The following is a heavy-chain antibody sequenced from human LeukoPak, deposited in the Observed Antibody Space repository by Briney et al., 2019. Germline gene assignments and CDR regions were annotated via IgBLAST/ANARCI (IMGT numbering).Heavy chain of an antibody. D-gene: IGHD3-10*01. CDR2: ISATGSST. CDR1: GFTFSSYS. J-gene: IGHJ6*02. Sequence: GGSLRLSCAASGFTFSSYSMNWVRQAPGKGLEWVSCISATGSSTYSADSVKGRFTVSRDNSKNTLYLQMNSLRAEDTAVYYCAKDGRRAMVRDYYYGMDVWGQGTTVTVSS. CDR3: AKDGRRAMVRDYYYGMDV. V-gene: IGHV3-23*01.